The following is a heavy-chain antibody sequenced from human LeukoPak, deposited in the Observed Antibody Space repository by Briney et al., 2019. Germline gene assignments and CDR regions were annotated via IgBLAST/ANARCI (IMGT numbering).Heavy chain of an antibody. D-gene: IGHD1-26*01. Sequence: ETLSLTCTVSGGSISSGSYYWSWIRQPPGKGLEWIGEINHSGSTNYNPSLKSRVTISVDTSKNQFSLKLSSVTAADTAVYYCARRPEWELTLFWGQGTLVTVSS. CDR1: GGSISSGSYY. J-gene: IGHJ4*02. CDR2: INHSGST. V-gene: IGHV4-39*07. CDR3: ARRPEWELTLF.